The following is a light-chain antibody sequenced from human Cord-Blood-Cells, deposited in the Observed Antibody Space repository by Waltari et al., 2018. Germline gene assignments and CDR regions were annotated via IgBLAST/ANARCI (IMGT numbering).Light chain of an antibody. V-gene: IGLV2-14*01. CDR2: DVS. CDR1: SSDVGGYNY. J-gene: IGLJ1*01. CDR3: SSYTSSSTLV. Sequence: QSALTQPASVSGSPGQSIPISCTGTSSDVGGYNYFSWYQQHPGKAPKLMIYDVSNRPSGVSNRFSGSKSGNTASLTISGLQAEDEADYYCSSYTSSSTLVFGTGTKVTVL.